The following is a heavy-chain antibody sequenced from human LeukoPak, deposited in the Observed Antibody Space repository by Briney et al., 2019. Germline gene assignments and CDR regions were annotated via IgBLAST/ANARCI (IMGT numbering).Heavy chain of an antibody. CDR2: MNPNRGNS. CDR3: VDPDR. D-gene: IGHD3-22*01. Sequence: ASVKVSCKASGYTFSSFDINWVRQAPGQGLEWMGWMNPNRGNSGFAQKFQGRVIMTRNTSIATAYMEVTNLRFDDTAVYYCVDPDRWGQGTLVTVSS. J-gene: IGHJ1*01. V-gene: IGHV1-8*01. CDR1: GYTFSSFD.